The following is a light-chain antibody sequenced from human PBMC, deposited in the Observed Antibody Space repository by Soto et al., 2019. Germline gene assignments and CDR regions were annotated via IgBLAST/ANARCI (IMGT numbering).Light chain of an antibody. CDR1: SSNIGSHT. CDR3: AAWDDSLNGVV. V-gene: IGLV1-44*01. Sequence: QSVLTQPPSASGTAGQTSAISCAGGSSNIGSHTVNWYQQLPGTAPRPLIYSNTQRPSGVPDRFSGSKSGTSASLAISGLQSEYEGDYYCAAWDDSLNGVVFGGGTKVTVL. J-gene: IGLJ2*01. CDR2: SNT.